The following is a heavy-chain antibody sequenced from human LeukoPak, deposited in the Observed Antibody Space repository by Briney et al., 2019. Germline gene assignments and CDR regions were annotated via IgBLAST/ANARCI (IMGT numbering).Heavy chain of an antibody. Sequence: GGSLRLSCAASGFTFSSYAMHWVRQAPGKGLEWVAVISYDGSNKYYADSVKGRFTISRDNSKNTLYLQMNSLRAEDTAVYYCARDGENTAMVAYFDYWGQGTLVTVSS. CDR3: ARDGENTAMVAYFDY. V-gene: IGHV3-30-3*01. D-gene: IGHD5-18*01. CDR2: ISYDGSNK. CDR1: GFTFSSYA. J-gene: IGHJ4*02.